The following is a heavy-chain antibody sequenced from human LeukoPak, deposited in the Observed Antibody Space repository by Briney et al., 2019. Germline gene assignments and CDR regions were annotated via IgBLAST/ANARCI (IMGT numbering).Heavy chain of an antibody. D-gene: IGHD3-3*01. CDR1: GGSISSSSYY. CDR2: IYYSGST. CDR3: ARQNYDFWSGPPALFDP. Sequence: SETLSLTCTVSGGSISSSSYYWGWIRQPPGKGLEWIGSIYYSGSTYYNPSLKSRVTISVDTSKNQFSLKLSSVTAADTAVYYCARQNYDFWSGPPALFDPWGQGTLVTVSS. J-gene: IGHJ5*02. V-gene: IGHV4-39*01.